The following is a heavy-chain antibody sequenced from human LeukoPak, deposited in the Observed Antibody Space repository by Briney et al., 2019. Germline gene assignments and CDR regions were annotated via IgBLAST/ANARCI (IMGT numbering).Heavy chain of an antibody. D-gene: IGHD3-22*01. CDR2: INSDGSST. J-gene: IGHJ5*02. CDR1: GFTVSSNY. Sequence: PGGSLRLSCAASGFTVSSNYMSWVRQAPGKGLVWVSRINSDGSSTSYADSVKGRFTISRDNAKNSLYLQMNSLRAEDTALYYCAKDSGEYYYDSSGYLAWGQGTLVTVSS. CDR3: AKDSGEYYYDSSGYLA. V-gene: IGHV3-74*01.